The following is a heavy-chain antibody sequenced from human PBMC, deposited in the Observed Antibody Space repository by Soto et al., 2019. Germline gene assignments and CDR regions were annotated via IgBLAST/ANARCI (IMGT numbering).Heavy chain of an antibody. Sequence: SETLSLTCAVSTESLRGYYWTWIRQYPGKGLEWIGEISQSGFTNYNPSLESRVTLSVDTSKSEFSLHLTSMTAADTALYYCARGLFSSGWYSYFDPWGQGTPVTVSS. CDR1: TESLRGYY. D-gene: IGHD6-19*01. J-gene: IGHJ5*02. V-gene: IGHV4-34*01. CDR3: ARGLFSSGWYSYFDP. CDR2: ISQSGFT.